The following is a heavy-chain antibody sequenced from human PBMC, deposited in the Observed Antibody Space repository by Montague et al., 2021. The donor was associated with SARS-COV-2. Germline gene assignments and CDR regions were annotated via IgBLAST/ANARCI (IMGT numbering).Heavy chain of an antibody. CDR1: GGSISRDHDY. CDR2: IHSSGNT. J-gene: IGHJ4*02. Sequence: TLSLTCTISGGSISRDHDYWSWIRQPAGKGLEWIGRIHSSGNTDYNASLKSRVTISLDLSKGQFSLTLRSVTAADTAVYYCARDLGHRGGEDCWGQGTLVTVSS. D-gene: IGHD3-16*01. CDR3: ARDLGHRGGEDC. V-gene: IGHV4-61*02.